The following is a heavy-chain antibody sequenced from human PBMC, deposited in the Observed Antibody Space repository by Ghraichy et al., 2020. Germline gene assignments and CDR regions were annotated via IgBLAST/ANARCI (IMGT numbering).Heavy chain of an antibody. D-gene: IGHD2-2*01. J-gene: IGHJ5*02. V-gene: IGHV4-59*08. CDR1: GGSISSYY. CDR3: ATQAGYCSSTSCSSWFDP. Sequence: SETLSLTCTVSGGSISSYYWSWIRQPPGKGLEWIGYIYYSGSTNYNPSLKSRVTISVDTSKNQFSLKLSSVTAADTAVYYCATQAGYCSSTSCSSWFDPWGQGTLVTVSS. CDR2: IYYSGST.